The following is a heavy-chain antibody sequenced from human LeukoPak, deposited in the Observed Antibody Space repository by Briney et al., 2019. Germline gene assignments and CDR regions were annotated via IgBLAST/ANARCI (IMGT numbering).Heavy chain of an antibody. Sequence: GGSLRLSCAASGLTFSSCAMSWVRQAPGKGLEWVSGISGNGGGTYYADSVKGRFTISRDNSRNTLYLQMNSLRVEDTAVYHCAIAFAFSRSGVDVRGQGTTVTVSS. CDR3: AIAFAFSRSGVDV. J-gene: IGHJ6*02. D-gene: IGHD3-16*01. CDR1: GLTFSSCA. CDR2: ISGNGGGT. V-gene: IGHV3-23*01.